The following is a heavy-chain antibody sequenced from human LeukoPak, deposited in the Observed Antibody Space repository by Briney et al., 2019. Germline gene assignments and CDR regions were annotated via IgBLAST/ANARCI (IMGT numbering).Heavy chain of an antibody. CDR2: ISGSGGST. Sequence: PGGSLRLSCAASGFTFSDYYMSWIRQAPGKGLEWVSAISGSGGSTYYADSVKGRFTISRDNSKNTLYLQMNSLRAEDTAVYYCAKAGQWLVPEYFDYWGQGTLVTVSS. V-gene: IGHV3-23*01. J-gene: IGHJ4*02. CDR3: AKAGQWLVPEYFDY. CDR1: GFTFSDYY. D-gene: IGHD6-19*01.